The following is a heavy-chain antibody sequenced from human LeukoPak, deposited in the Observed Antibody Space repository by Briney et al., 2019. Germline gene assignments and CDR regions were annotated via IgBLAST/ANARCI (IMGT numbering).Heavy chain of an antibody. J-gene: IGHJ4*02. CDR3: ARGDFDY. CDR2: VFSDGRT. Sequence: GGSLRLSCAASGITVNTNYMSWVCQAPGKGLEWVSNVFSDGRTFYADSVKGRFTISRDSSKNSIFLQMNSLRAEDTAVYYCARGDFDYWGQGTLVTVSS. CDR1: GITVNTNY. V-gene: IGHV3-53*01.